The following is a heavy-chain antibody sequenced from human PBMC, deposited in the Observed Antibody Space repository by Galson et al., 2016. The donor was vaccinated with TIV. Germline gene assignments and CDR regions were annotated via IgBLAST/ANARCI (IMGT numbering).Heavy chain of an antibody. V-gene: IGHV1-2*04. J-gene: IGHJ3*02. Sequence: SVKVSCKASGYTFTEYYIHWVRQAPGQGLEWMGCINPNSGGTMYAQKFQGWVTMTRDKSINTAYMELSRLKSDDTAVYYCAKIGQEHDAFDIWGQGTMVTVFS. CDR3: AKIGQEHDAFDI. CDR1: GYTFTEYY. CDR2: INPNSGGT. D-gene: IGHD1/OR15-1a*01.